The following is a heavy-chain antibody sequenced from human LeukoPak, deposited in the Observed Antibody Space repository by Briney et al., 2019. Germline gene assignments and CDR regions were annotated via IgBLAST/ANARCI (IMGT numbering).Heavy chain of an antibody. Sequence: SQTLSLTCAISGDSVSSNSAAWNWIRQSPSRGLEWLGRTYYRSKWYNDYAVSVKSRITINPDTSKNQFSLQLNSVTPEDTAVYYCARDQGNYDFWSGFYSYYFDYWGQGTLVTVSS. CDR1: GDSVSSNSAA. V-gene: IGHV6-1*01. CDR3: ARDQGNYDFWSGFYSYYFDY. J-gene: IGHJ4*02. CDR2: TYYRSKWYN. D-gene: IGHD3-3*01.